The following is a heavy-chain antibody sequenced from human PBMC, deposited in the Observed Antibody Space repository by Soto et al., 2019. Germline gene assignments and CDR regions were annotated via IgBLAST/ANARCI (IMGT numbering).Heavy chain of an antibody. D-gene: IGHD1-26*01. CDR1: GFTFTSYA. CDR2: ISGGDST. V-gene: IGHV3-23*01. Sequence: GGSLRLSCAASGFTFTSYAISWVRQAPGKGLEWVSTISGGDSTYYADSVKGRFTISRDYSKSTLYLQMNSLRAEDTAVYYCAKDLDMRYSGHGYFDSWGQGTLVTVSS. CDR3: AKDLDMRYSGHGYFDS. J-gene: IGHJ4*02.